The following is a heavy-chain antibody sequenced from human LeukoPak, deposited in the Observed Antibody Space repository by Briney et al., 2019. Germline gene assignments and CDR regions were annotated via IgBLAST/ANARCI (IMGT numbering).Heavy chain of an antibody. CDR2: IIPIFGTA. Sequence: SVKVSCKASGGTFSNYAISWVRQAPGQGLEWMGGIIPIFGTAKYAQKFQGRVTITADTSTSTAYMELSSLRSEDTAVYYCARAGWLQYYYFDYWGQGTLVTVSS. CDR1: GGTFSNYA. J-gene: IGHJ4*02. V-gene: IGHV1-69*06. CDR3: ARAGWLQYYYFDY. D-gene: IGHD5-24*01.